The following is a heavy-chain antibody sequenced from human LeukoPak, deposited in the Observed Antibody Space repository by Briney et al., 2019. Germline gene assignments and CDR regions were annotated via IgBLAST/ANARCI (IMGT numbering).Heavy chain of an antibody. CDR3: ARLPYDWNYWFDP. Sequence: SETLSLTCAVSGYPISSGYYWGWIRPPPGKGLKWIGSIYHTGSTYYNPSLKSPVAMSVDTSKNQFSLKLSSVTAADTAVYYCARLPYDWNYWFDPWGQGTLVTVSS. CDR2: IYHTGST. CDR1: GYPISSGYY. D-gene: IGHD1-7*01. J-gene: IGHJ5*02. V-gene: IGHV4-38-2*01.